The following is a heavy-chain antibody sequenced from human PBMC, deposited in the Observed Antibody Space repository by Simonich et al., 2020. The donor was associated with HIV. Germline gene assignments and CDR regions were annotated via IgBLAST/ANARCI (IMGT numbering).Heavy chain of an antibody. J-gene: IGHJ4*02. Sequence: EVQLVESGGGLVQPGRSLRLSCAASGFTFDDYAMHWVRQSPGKVREWVSGISGKSGSIGYADSVKGRFTISRDNAKNSLYLQMNSLRADDTALYYCAKDKGAYYGSGSPVYWGQGTLVTVSS. V-gene: IGHV3-9*01. CDR1: GFTFDDYA. CDR3: AKDKGAYYGSGSPVY. D-gene: IGHD3-10*01. CDR2: ISGKSGSI.